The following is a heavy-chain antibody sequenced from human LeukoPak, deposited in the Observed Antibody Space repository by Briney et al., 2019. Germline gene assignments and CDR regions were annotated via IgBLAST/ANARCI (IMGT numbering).Heavy chain of an antibody. CDR1: GGSISSYY. Sequence: NPSETLSLTCTVSGGSISSYYWSWIRQPAGKGLEWIGRIYTSGSTNYNPSLKSRVTMSVDTSKNQFSLKLSSVTAADTAVYYCAVGGYYYDSSGPSLIDCWGQGTLVTVSS. CDR2: IYTSGST. V-gene: IGHV4-4*07. CDR3: AVGGYYYDSSGPSLIDC. J-gene: IGHJ4*02. D-gene: IGHD3-22*01.